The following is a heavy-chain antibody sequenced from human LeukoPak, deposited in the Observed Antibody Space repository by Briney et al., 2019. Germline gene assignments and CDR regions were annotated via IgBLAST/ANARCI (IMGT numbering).Heavy chain of an antibody. V-gene: IGHV3-23*01. Sequence: GGSLRLSCTASGFTFSSRTMTWVRQAPGMGLEWVSGISGSGDSTYFADSVKGRFTISRDNSKNTVYLQMKSLRAEDTAVYYCARNFSKLGYCGQGTLVTVSS. CDR2: ISGSGDST. J-gene: IGHJ1*01. CDR3: ARNFSKLGY. D-gene: IGHD2-2*01. CDR1: GFTFSSRT.